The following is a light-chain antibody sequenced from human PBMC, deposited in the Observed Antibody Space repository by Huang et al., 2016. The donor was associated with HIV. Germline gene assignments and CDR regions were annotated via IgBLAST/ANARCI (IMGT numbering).Light chain of an antibody. CDR3: QQYGRSPPYT. Sequence: EIVLTQSPGTLSLSPGERATLSCRASQSVSSNYLAWYRQKPGQAPRLLIYGASSRATGTPERCRGSGSGTEFTLTISRLEPEDFAVYYCQQYGRSPPYTFGQGTKVEIK. CDR1: QSVSSNY. V-gene: IGKV3-20*01. CDR2: GAS. J-gene: IGKJ2*01.